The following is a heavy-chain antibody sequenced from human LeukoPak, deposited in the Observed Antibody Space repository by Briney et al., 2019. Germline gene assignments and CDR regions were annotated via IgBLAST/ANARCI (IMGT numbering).Heavy chain of an antibody. CDR3: ARRYGRFGALFP. Sequence: SETLSLTCAVSGDSLRTYDWSWIRQPPGKGLEWIAYIYHTESTNYKSSLKSRVTISVDTTKNQFSLNLNSVTAADTAVYYCARRYGRFGALFPWGQGTLVTVSS. CDR2: IYHTEST. V-gene: IGHV4-59*01. CDR1: GDSLRTYD. J-gene: IGHJ4*02. D-gene: IGHD3-10*01.